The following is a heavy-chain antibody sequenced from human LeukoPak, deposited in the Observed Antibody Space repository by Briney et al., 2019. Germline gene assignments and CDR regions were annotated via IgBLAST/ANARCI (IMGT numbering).Heavy chain of an antibody. V-gene: IGHV3-53*01. CDR3: ASRHCSGGDCYFTGDDPFDH. J-gene: IGHJ4*02. CDR1: GFTVSSTY. CDR2: VYKDGKM. Sequence: GGSLRLSCAASGFTVSSTYMSWVRQSPGKGLEWFSVVYKDGKMFYIDSVKGRFAISRDTSKNTVYLQMNNLRAEDTAVYYCASRHCSGGDCYFTGDDPFDHWGQGTLVTVSS. D-gene: IGHD2-21*01.